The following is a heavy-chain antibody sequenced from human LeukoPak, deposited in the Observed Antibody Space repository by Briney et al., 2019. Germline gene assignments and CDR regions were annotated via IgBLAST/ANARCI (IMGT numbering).Heavy chain of an antibody. J-gene: IGHJ4*02. CDR2: IYPGDSDT. CDR1: GYSFTSYW. D-gene: IGHD1-14*01. Sequence: AESLMISCNGSGYSFTSYWIGWVRQMPGKGLEWMGIIYPGDSDTRYSPSFQGQVTISADKSISTAYLQWSSLKASDTAMYYCARVGPNRNGDYCGQGTLVTVSS. V-gene: IGHV5-51*01. CDR3: ARVGPNRNGDY.